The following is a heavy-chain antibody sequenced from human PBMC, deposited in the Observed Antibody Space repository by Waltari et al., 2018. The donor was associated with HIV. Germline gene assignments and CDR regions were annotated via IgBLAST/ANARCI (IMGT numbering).Heavy chain of an antibody. Sequence: EVQLLQSGAEVKKPGESLNISCKGSGYSFPGYWIGWVRQKPGKGLEWMGIIYPRDSETRLSPSFQGQVTISADKSIDTAYLHWTSLKASDTAIYYCTRQLYRGREVAYWGQGTLVTVSS. CDR3: TRQLYRGREVAY. D-gene: IGHD3-10*01. V-gene: IGHV5-51*01. CDR1: GYSFPGYW. J-gene: IGHJ4*02. CDR2: IYPRDSET.